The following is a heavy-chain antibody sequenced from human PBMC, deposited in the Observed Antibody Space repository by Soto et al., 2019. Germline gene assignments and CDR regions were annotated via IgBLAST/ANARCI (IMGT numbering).Heavy chain of an antibody. D-gene: IGHD6-6*01. CDR3: ASLVPEKLLFDY. Sequence: PSETLSLTCAVYGGYFSGYYWSWIRQPPGKGLEWIGEINHSGSTNYNPSLKSRVTISVDTSKNQFSLKLSSVTAADTAVYYCASLVPEKLLFDYWGRGTVVTVSS. CDR2: INHSGST. V-gene: IGHV4-34*01. J-gene: IGHJ4*02. CDR1: GGYFSGYY.